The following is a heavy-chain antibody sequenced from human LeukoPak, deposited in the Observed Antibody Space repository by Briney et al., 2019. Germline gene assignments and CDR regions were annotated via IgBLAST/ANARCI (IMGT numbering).Heavy chain of an antibody. CDR1: GYTFTSYG. V-gene: IGHV1-18*01. J-gene: IGHJ3*01. Sequence: ASVKVSCKASGYTFTSYGISWVRQAPGQGLEWMGWISGYNGNTNYAQKVQGRLTMTADTSTSTAFMELRSLRSDDTAVYYCARDRIVGAEDDAFHFWGQGTMVTVSS. CDR3: ARDRIVGAEDDAFHF. D-gene: IGHD1-26*01. CDR2: ISGYNGNT.